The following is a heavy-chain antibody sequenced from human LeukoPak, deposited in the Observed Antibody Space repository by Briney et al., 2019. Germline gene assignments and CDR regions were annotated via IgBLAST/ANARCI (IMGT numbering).Heavy chain of an antibody. J-gene: IGHJ5*02. CDR2: IYTSGST. D-gene: IGHD1-26*01. V-gene: IGHV4-4*09. CDR3: ARRSWSPNNWFDP. Sequence: SETLSLTCTVSGGSISSYYWSWIRQPPGKGLEWTGYIYTSGSTNYNPSLKSRVTISVDTSTNQFSLKLSSVTAADTAVYYCARRSWSPNNWFDPWGQGTLVTVSS. CDR1: GGSISSYY.